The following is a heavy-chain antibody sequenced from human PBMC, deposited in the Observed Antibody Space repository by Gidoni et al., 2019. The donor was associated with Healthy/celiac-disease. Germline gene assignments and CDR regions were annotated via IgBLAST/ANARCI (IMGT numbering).Heavy chain of an antibody. D-gene: IGHD6-13*01. CDR1: GFPFSGSA. J-gene: IGHJ4*02. V-gene: IGHV3-73*01. Sequence: EVQLVESGGGLVQPGGSLNLSCAASGFPFSGSAMHWVPQGSGKGLEWVGRIRSKANSYATAYAASVKGRFTISRDDSKNTAYLQMNSLKTEDTAVYYCTTSPSYSSRQDYWGQGTLVTVSS. CDR2: IRSKANSYAT. CDR3: TTSPSYSSRQDY.